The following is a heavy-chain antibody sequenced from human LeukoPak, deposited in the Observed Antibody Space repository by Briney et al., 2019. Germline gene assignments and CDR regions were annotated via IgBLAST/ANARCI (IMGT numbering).Heavy chain of an antibody. CDR2: IYSSGTT. CDR1: GGSISSYY. D-gene: IGHD3-22*01. CDR3: ARNYYDGSGYYF. Sequence: SETLSLTCTVSGGSISSYYWSWIRQPPGKGLEWIGYIYSSGTTNYNPSLKSRVAIFVDTSKNQFSLRLSSVTAADAAVYYCARNYYDGSGYYFWGQGTQVTVSS. J-gene: IGHJ4*02. V-gene: IGHV4-4*08.